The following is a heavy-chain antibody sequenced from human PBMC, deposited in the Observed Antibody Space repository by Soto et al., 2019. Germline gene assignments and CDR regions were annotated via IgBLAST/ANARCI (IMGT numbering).Heavy chain of an antibody. D-gene: IGHD2-8*02. CDR2: INPNSGGT. J-gene: IGHJ4*02. Sequence: GASVKVSCKASGYTFTGYYMHWVRQAPGQGLEWMGWINPNSGGTNYAQKFQGRVTMTRDTSISTAYMELSRLRSDDTAVYYCARASFVGKVVYARYWGQGTLVTVSS. V-gene: IGHV1-2*02. CDR1: GYTFTGYY. CDR3: ARASFVGKVVYARY.